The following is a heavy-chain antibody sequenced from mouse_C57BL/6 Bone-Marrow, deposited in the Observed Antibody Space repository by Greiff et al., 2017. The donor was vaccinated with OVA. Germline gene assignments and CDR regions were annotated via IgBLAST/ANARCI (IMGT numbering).Heavy chain of an antibody. D-gene: IGHD1-1*01. J-gene: IGHJ2*01. Sequence: QVQLQQSGAELARPGASVKLSCKASGYTFTSYGLSWVKQRTGQGLEWIGEIYPRSGNTYYNEKFKGKATLTADKSSSTAYMELRSLTSEDSAVYFCARDYYGSSYDYWGQGTTLTVSS. CDR3: ARDYYGSSYDY. CDR1: GYTFTSYG. CDR2: IYPRSGNT. V-gene: IGHV1-81*01.